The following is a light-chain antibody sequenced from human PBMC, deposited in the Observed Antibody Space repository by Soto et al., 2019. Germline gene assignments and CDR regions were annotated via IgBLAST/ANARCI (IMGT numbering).Light chain of an antibody. CDR3: QQRSNWPLT. CDR1: RSISNY. CDR2: DAS. V-gene: IGKV3-11*01. J-gene: IGKJ4*01. Sequence: ETVLTQSPATFSLSPGERATLSCRASRSISNYLVWYQQKPCKHPRLLIFDASNRAPGTPARFSGSGSGTDFTLTISSLEPEDFEVYYCQQRSNWPLTFSGGTKVEIK.